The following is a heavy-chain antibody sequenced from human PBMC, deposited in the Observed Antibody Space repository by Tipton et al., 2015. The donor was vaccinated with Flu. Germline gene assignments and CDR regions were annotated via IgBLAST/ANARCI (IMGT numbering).Heavy chain of an antibody. J-gene: IGHJ1*01. Sequence: QLVQSGGGLIQPGGSLRLSCGASGLTVSSGHMSWVRQTPGKGLEWVSVIYTVGDTFYADSVRGRFAISRDISKNTLYLQMNSLRADDTAVYYCATDPDGVYGTPGDFWGQGTLV. V-gene: IGHV3-53*01. CDR1: GLTVSSGH. CDR3: ATDPDGVYGTPGDF. CDR2: IYTVGDT. D-gene: IGHD2-21*01.